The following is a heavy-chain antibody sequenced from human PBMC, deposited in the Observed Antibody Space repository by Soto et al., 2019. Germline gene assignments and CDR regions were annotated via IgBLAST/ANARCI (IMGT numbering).Heavy chain of an antibody. CDR2: ISWNSGII. CDR1: GFTFDDYA. J-gene: IGHJ4*02. Sequence: EVQLVESGGGLVQPGRSLRLSCAASGFTFDDYAMHWVRQAPGKRLEWVSTISWNSGIIGYADSVKGRFTISRDNAKNSLNLQMNSLRAEDTALYYCAKGVVVAGIVGYFDYWGQGTLVTVSS. CDR3: AKGVVVAGIVGYFDY. D-gene: IGHD2-21*02. V-gene: IGHV3-9*01.